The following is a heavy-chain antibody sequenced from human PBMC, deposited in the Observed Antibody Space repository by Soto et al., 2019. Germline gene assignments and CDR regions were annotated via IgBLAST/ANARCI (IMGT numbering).Heavy chain of an antibody. CDR3: ASRGTTTYCSGGSCYARGFDY. Sequence: ASVKVSCKASGYTFTSYYMHWVRQAPGQGLEWVGIINPSGGSTSYAQKFQGRVTMTRDTSTSTVYMELSSLRSEDTAVYYCASRGTTTYCSGGSCYARGFDYWG. D-gene: IGHD2-15*01. J-gene: IGHJ4*01. CDR2: INPSGGST. V-gene: IGHV1-46*01. CDR1: GYTFTSYY.